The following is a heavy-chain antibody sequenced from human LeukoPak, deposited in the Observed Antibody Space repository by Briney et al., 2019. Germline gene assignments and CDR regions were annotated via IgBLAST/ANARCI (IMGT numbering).Heavy chain of an antibody. CDR3: ARFHRYLGVSLDY. D-gene: IGHD3-16*01. V-gene: IGHV2-70*17. Sequence: SGPTQGNLTQTLTLTCTFSGFSLSTSGMCVSWIRQPPGKALEWLARIDWDDDKFYKTSLKTRLTISKDTSKNQVVLTMTNMDPVDTATYYCARFHRYLGVSLDYWAQGTLVTVSS. CDR1: GFSLSTSGMC. J-gene: IGHJ4*02. CDR2: IDWDDDK.